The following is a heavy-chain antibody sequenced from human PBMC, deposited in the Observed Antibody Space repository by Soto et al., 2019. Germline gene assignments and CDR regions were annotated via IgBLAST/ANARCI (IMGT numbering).Heavy chain of an antibody. V-gene: IGHV3-9*01. Sequence: GGSLRLSCAVSGFTFDDNAMHWVRQAPEKGLEWVSGINWKSDIGYADSVEGRFTISRDNAENSLYLHMNSLRAEDTALYYCAISQDRGGRTTFISWGQGTQVTVSS. CDR2: INWKSDI. J-gene: IGHJ5*02. CDR3: AISQDRGGRTTFIS. CDR1: GFTFDDNA. D-gene: IGHD3-16*01.